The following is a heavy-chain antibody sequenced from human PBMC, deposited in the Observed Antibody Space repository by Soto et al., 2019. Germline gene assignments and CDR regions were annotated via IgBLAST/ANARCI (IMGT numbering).Heavy chain of an antibody. CDR2: ISAYNGNT. V-gene: IGHV1-18*01. J-gene: IGHJ5*02. D-gene: IGHD2-15*01. Sequence: IRWAHQSKGQGLEWMGWISAYNGNTNYAQKLQGRVTMTTDTSTSTAYMELRSLRSDDTAVYYGARVKGSGHHNWFDPWGQGTLVTVSS. CDR3: ARVKGSGHHNWFDP.